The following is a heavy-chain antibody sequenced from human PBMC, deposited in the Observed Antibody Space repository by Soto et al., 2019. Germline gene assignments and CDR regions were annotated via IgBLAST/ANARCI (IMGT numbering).Heavy chain of an antibody. Sequence: GXSVKVSCKASGYTFNNYEIHWVRQATGQGLEWMGWMNPYSGNTGYAQKFQGRVSFTRDTSIGTAYMELSSLKSEDTAVYYCARRKEGSGPHYFDSWGQGSLVTVSS. CDR1: GYTFNNYE. V-gene: IGHV1-8*01. J-gene: IGHJ4*02. CDR3: ARRKEGSGPHYFDS. CDR2: MNPYSGNT.